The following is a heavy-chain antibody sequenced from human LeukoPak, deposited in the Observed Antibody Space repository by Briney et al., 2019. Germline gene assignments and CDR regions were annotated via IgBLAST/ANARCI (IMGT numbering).Heavy chain of an antibody. D-gene: IGHD3-10*01. V-gene: IGHV3-53*05. CDR3: ARVGPVDGSGSYYNGAFDI. CDR2: IYSGGST. CDR1: GFTVSSNY. Sequence: GGSLRLSCAASGFTVSSNYMSWVRQAPGKGLEWVSVIYSGGSTYYADSVKGRFTISRDNSKNTLYLQMNSLRAEDTAVYYCARVGPVDGSGSYYNGAFDIWGQGTMVTVSS. J-gene: IGHJ3*02.